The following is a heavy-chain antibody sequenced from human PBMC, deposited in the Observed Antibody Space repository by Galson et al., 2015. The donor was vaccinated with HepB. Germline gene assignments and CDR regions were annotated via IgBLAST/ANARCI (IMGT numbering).Heavy chain of an antibody. J-gene: IGHJ6*02. D-gene: IGHD6-13*01. Sequence: SVKVSCKASGYTFTSYAMHWVRQAPGQRLEWMGWINAGNGNTKYSQKFKGRVTITRDTSASTAYMELSSLRSEDTAVYYCAREQLVLIGEYGMDVWGQGTTVTVSS. CDR2: INAGNGNT. V-gene: IGHV1-3*01. CDR3: AREQLVLIGEYGMDV. CDR1: GYTFTSYA.